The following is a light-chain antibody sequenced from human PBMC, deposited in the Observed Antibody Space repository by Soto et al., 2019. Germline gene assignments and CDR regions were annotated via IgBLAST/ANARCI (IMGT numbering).Light chain of an antibody. V-gene: IGLV6-57*01. CDR2: EDN. J-gene: IGLJ3*02. CDR1: SGSIASNY. Sequence: NFMLTQPHSVSESPGKTVTISCTRSSGSIASNYVQWYQQRPGSSPTTVIYEDNQRPSGVPDRFSGSIDSSSNSASLTISGLKTEDEADYYCQSYDSSNLWVFGGGTKLNVL. CDR3: QSYDSSNLWV.